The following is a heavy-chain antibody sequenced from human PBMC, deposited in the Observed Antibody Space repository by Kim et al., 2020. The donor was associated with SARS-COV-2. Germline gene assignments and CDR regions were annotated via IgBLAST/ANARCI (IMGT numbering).Heavy chain of an antibody. V-gene: IGHV1-3*01. Sequence: ASVKVSCKASGYSFTRYGMHWVRLAPGQRLEGMGWINVDNGGTVYSHEFQGRVNITRDTSATTVYMDLSSLKSEDTAVYYCATVLNGVYSTNYWGQGTLVTVSA. D-gene: IGHD2-8*01. CDR2: INVDNGGT. CDR1: GYSFTRYG. CDR3: ATVLNGVYSTNY. J-gene: IGHJ4*02.